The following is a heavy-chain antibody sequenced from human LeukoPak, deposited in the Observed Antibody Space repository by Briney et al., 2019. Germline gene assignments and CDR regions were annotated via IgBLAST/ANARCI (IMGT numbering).Heavy chain of an antibody. CDR3: ARGVSPPGAAGDWFDP. J-gene: IGHJ5*02. V-gene: IGHV4-59*01. Sequence: SETLSLTCTVSGGSISSYYWSWIRQPPGKGLEWIGYIYYSGSTNYNPSLKSRVTISVDTSKNQFSLKLSSVTAADTAVYYCARGVSPPGAAGDWFDPWGQGTLVTVSS. D-gene: IGHD6-13*01. CDR1: GGSISSYY. CDR2: IYYSGST.